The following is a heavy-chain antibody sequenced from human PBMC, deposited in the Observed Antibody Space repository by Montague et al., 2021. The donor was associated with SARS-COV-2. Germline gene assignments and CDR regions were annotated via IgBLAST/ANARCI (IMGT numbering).Heavy chain of an antibody. D-gene: IGHD2-15*01. CDR1: GFTFRSYT. CDR3: VRGGACSGGRCNGGARD. Sequence: SLRLSCAASGFTFRSYTMNWVRQSPGMGLEWVSFISSSSSIYYADSLKGRFNISRDNAKSSLYLQMNSLRVEDTAVYYCVRGGACSGGRCNGGARDWGQGTLVTVSS. CDR2: ISSSSSI. V-gene: IGHV3-21*01. J-gene: IGHJ4*02.